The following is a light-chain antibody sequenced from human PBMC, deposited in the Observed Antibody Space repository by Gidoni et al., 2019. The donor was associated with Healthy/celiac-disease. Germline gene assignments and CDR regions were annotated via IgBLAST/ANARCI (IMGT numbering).Light chain of an antibody. Sequence: EIVLTQSPATLSLSPGEIATPSCRASQSVSSYLAWYQQKPGQAPRLLIYDASNRATGIPARFSGSGSGTDFTLTISSLEPEDFAVYYCQQRSNWPGTFGQGTKLEIK. J-gene: IGKJ2*02. CDR3: QQRSNWPGT. V-gene: IGKV3-11*01. CDR2: DAS. CDR1: QSVSSY.